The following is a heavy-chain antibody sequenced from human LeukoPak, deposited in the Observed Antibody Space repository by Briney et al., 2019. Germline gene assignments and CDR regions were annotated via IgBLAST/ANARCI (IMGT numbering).Heavy chain of an antibody. CDR3: ARPYYYDSRIDP. V-gene: IGHV4-30-4*01. Sequence: SETLSLTCTVSGGSISSGDYYWSWIRQPPGKGLERIACMYYSGSTYYNPSLKSRVTMSADTSKNQLSLKLSSVTAADTAVYYCARPYYYDSRIDPWGQGILVTVSS. CDR2: MYYSGST. D-gene: IGHD3-22*01. J-gene: IGHJ5*02. CDR1: GGSISSGDYY.